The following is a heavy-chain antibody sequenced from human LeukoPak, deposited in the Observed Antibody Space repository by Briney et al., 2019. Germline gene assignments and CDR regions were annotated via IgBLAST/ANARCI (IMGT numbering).Heavy chain of an antibody. CDR3: ARRSGGGYSLFDY. V-gene: IGHV1-8*01. Sequence: GASVKVSCKASGFTFTNYDINWVRQATGQGLEWMGWMNPNSGNTGYTQKFQGRVAMTRDNSITTAYMELSSVTAADTAVYYCARRSGGGYSLFDYWGQGTLVTVSS. CDR1: GFTFTNYD. CDR2: MNPNSGNT. J-gene: IGHJ4*02. D-gene: IGHD3-22*01.